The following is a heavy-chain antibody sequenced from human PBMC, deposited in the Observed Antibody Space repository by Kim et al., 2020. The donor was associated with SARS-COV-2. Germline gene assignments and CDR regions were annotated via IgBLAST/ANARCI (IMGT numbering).Heavy chain of an antibody. Sequence: DDSTNYAVSVKSRYTVSRDSARNTLYLQMNCLGADDTAVYYCVKGAWLDYWGPGTLVTVSS. CDR2: DDST. V-gene: IGHV3-23*01. CDR3: VKGAWLDY. D-gene: IGHD5-12*01. J-gene: IGHJ4*02.